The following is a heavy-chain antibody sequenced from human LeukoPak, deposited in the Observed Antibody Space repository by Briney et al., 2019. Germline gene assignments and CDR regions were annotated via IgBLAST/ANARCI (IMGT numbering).Heavy chain of an antibody. CDR1: GYTFTSYA. CDR3: ARDFQRGGYFDY. D-gene: IGHD3-16*01. CDR2: INPSGGST. Sequence: ASVKVSCKASGYTFTSYAMNWVRQAPGQGLEWMGIINPSGGSTSYAQRFQGRVTMTRDMSTSTVYMELSSLRSEDTAVYYCARDFQRGGYFDYWGQGTLVTVSS. V-gene: IGHV1-46*01. J-gene: IGHJ4*02.